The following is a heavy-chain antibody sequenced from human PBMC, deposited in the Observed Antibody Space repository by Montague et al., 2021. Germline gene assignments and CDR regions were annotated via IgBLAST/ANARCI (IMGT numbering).Heavy chain of an antibody. Sequence: SETLSLTCAVYGGSFNAYYWSWIRQPPGKGLEWIGEIHYSGSTYYDPTFDYHLSLPSHATIALDASKNQLFLRPRSVTAADTAVYYCARHSVGFVSYYNGLDVWGQGTLVIVSS. CDR1: GGSFNAYY. CDR3: ARHSVGFVSYYNGLDV. CDR2: IHYSGST. J-gene: IGHJ6*02. D-gene: IGHD3-10*01. V-gene: IGHV4-34*01.